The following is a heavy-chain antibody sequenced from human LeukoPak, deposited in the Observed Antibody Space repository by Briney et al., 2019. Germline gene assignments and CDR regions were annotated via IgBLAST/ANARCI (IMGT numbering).Heavy chain of an antibody. J-gene: IGHJ4*02. D-gene: IGHD1-26*01. CDR3: ARGVIVGAYYFDY. CDR1: GFTFSSYS. V-gene: IGHV3-48*04. CDR2: ISSSSSTI. Sequence: GGSLRLSCAASGFTFSSYSMNWVRQAPGKELEWVSYISSSSSTIYYADSVKGRFTISRDNAKNSLYLQMNSLRAEDTAVYYCARGVIVGAYYFDYWGQGTLVTVSS.